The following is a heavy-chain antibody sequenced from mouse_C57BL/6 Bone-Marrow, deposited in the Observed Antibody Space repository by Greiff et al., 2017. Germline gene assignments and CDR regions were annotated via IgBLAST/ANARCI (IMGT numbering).Heavy chain of an antibody. CDR2: ISSGSSTI. Sequence: EVMLVESGGGLVKPGGSLKLSCAASGFTFSDYGMHWVRQAPEKGLEWVAYISSGSSTIYYAVTVTGRFTISRDNAKNTLFLQMTSLRSEDTAMYYWARGDYSYGGAWFAYWGQGTLVTVSA. V-gene: IGHV5-17*01. CDR3: ARGDYSYGGAWFAY. J-gene: IGHJ3*01. D-gene: IGHD2-12*01. CDR1: GFTFSDYG.